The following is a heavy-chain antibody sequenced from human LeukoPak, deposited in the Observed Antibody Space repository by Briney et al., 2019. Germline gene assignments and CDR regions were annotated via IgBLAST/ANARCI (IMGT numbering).Heavy chain of an antibody. J-gene: IGHJ5*02. D-gene: IGHD6-19*01. V-gene: IGHV4-39*01. CDR3: VVNAYSGWYTLRNNWFDP. Sequence: SETLSLTCNVSGGSISDNDYSWDWIRQPPGKGLEWIGSIYYSGSTYYNPSLKSRVTISVDTSKNQFSLKLSSVTAADTAVYYCVVNAYSGWYTLRNNWFDPWGQGTLVTVSS. CDR1: GGSISDNDYS. CDR2: IYYSGST.